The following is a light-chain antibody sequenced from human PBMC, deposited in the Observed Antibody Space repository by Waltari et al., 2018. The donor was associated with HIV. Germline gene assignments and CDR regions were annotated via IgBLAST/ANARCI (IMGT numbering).Light chain of an antibody. J-gene: IGKJ1*01. Sequence: DIQMTQSPSTLSASVGDRVTITCRASESISSCLAWYQQRPGKAPNVLIYEASISHSGVPSRFSGSRSGTEFTLTISSLQPDDFATYYCQQYKSYSRTFGQGTRVEIK. CDR3: QQYKSYSRT. CDR1: ESISSC. V-gene: IGKV1-5*03. CDR2: EAS.